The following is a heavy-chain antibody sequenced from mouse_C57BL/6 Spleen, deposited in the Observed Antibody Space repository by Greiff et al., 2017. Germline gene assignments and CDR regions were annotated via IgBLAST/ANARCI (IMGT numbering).Heavy chain of an antibody. Sequence: QVQLKESGAELMKPGASVKLSCKATGYTFTGYWIEWVKQRPGHGLEWIGEIFPGSGSTNYNEKFKGKATFTADTSSNPAYMQLSSLTTEDSAIYYCANDYGSSSWFAYWGQGTLVTVSA. D-gene: IGHD1-1*01. V-gene: IGHV1-9*01. CDR3: ANDYGSSSWFAY. CDR2: IFPGSGST. CDR1: GYTFTGYW. J-gene: IGHJ3*01.